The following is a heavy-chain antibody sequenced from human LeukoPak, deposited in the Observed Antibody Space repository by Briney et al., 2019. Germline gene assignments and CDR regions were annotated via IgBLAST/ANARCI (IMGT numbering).Heavy chain of an antibody. J-gene: IGHJ5*02. Sequence: ASVKVSCKASGYTFTGYYMHWVRQAPGQGLEGMGWINPNSGGTNYAQKFQGRVTMTRDTSISTAYMELSRLRSDDTAVYYCAGYYYGSGSLGFDPWGQGTLVTVSS. CDR1: GYTFTGYY. CDR3: AGYYYGSGSLGFDP. D-gene: IGHD3-10*01. CDR2: INPNSGGT. V-gene: IGHV1-2*02.